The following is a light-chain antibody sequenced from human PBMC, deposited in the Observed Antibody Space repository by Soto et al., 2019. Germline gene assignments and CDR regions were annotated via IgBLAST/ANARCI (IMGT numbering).Light chain of an antibody. V-gene: IGKV2-24*01. CDR3: MQATHFRPYT. J-gene: IGKJ2*01. CDR1: QSLVHSDGNTY. Sequence: DIVLTQTPLSSPVTLGQPASISCTSSQSLVHSDGNTYLSWLQQRPGQPPRLLIYKVSNRFSGVPNRFRGSGAGTYCRLKISRMEAEDVGIYYCMQATHFRPYTFVQGTKLEIK. CDR2: KVS.